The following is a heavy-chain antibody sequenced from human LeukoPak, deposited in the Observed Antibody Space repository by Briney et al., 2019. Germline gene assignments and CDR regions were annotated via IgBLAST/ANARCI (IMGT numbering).Heavy chain of an antibody. V-gene: IGHV4-38-2*02. D-gene: IGHD3-10*01. Sequence: SETLSLTCTVSGYSISSGYYWGWIRQPPGKGLEWIGSIYHSGSTYYNPSLKSRVTISVDTSKNQFSLKLSSVTAADTAVYYCARGDTMVRGVIPCWGQGTLVTVSS. CDR2: IYHSGST. CDR1: GYSISSGYY. CDR3: ARGDTMVRGVIPC. J-gene: IGHJ4*02.